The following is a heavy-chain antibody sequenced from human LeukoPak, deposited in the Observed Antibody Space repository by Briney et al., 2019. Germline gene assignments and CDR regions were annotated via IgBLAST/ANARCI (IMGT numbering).Heavy chain of an antibody. D-gene: IGHD3-22*01. Sequence: GGSLRLSCAASGFTFSDYYMSWPRQAPGKGLEWVSYISSSGSTIYYADSVKGRFTISRGNAKNSLYLQMNSLRAEDTAVYYCARDPYYYYDSSGSPFDYWGQGTLVTVSS. CDR2: ISSSGSTI. CDR1: GFTFSDYY. J-gene: IGHJ4*02. V-gene: IGHV3-11*01. CDR3: ARDPYYYYDSSGSPFDY.